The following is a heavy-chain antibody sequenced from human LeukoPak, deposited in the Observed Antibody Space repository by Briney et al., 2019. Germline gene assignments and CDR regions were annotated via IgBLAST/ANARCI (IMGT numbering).Heavy chain of an antibody. CDR1: RASISPYY. Sequence: PSETLSLTCTVSRASISPYYWTWIRQPAGKGLEWIGHVHTSGSTNYNPSLKSRVTMSIDTSTNQFSLKLNSVTAADTAVYYCARAASGWYGDYWGQGTLVTVSS. J-gene: IGHJ4*02. V-gene: IGHV4-4*07. D-gene: IGHD6-19*01. CDR2: VHTSGST. CDR3: ARAASGWYGDY.